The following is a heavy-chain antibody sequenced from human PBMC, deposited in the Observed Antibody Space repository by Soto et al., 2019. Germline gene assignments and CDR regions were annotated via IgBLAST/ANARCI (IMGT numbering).Heavy chain of an antibody. Sequence: VAVIWYDGSNKYYADSVKGRFTISRDNSKNTLYLQMNSLRAEDTAVYYCARGDGDYGLFDYWGQGTLVTVSS. CDR3: ARGDGDYGLFDY. J-gene: IGHJ4*02. CDR2: IWYDGSNK. V-gene: IGHV3-33*01. D-gene: IGHD4-17*01.